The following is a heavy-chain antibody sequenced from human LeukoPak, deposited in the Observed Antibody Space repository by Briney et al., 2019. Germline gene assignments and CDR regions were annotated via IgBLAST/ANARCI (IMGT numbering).Heavy chain of an antibody. Sequence: GASVKVSCKASGYTFTGYYMHCVRQAPGQGLEWMGWINPNSGGTNYAQKFQGRVTMTRDTSISTDYMELSRVRSDDTAVYYCASTGTYGDYCFDYWGQGTLVTVSS. CDR2: INPNSGGT. J-gene: IGHJ4*02. CDR1: GYTFTGYY. CDR3: ASTGTYGDYCFDY. D-gene: IGHD4-17*01. V-gene: IGHV1-2*02.